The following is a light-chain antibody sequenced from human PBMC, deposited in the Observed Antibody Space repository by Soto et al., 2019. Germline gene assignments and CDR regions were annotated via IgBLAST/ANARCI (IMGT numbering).Light chain of an antibody. CDR1: QTLLHSDGRTY. J-gene: IGKJ5*01. CDR3: MQALQTPNT. CDR2: EVT. Sequence: DIVMTQTPLSLSVTPGQAASISCKSSQTLLHSDGRTYLYWYLQKPGQPPQPLMYEVTNRFSGVPERFSGSGSGTDFTLKISRVEAEDAGLYYCMQALQTPNTFGQGTRLEIK. V-gene: IGKV2D-29*01.